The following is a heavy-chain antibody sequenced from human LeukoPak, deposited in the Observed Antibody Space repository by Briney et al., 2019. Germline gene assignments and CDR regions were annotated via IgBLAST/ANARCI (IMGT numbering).Heavy chain of an antibody. Sequence: VASVTVSCKASGGTFSSYAISWVRQAPGQGLEWMGGIIPIFGTANYAQKFQGRVTITADESTSTAYMELSSLRSEDTAVYYCARDKDSSGPTYYYYGMDVWGQGTTVTVSS. D-gene: IGHD6-19*01. CDR3: ARDKDSSGPTYYYYGMDV. J-gene: IGHJ6*02. V-gene: IGHV1-69*13. CDR2: IIPIFGTA. CDR1: GGTFSSYA.